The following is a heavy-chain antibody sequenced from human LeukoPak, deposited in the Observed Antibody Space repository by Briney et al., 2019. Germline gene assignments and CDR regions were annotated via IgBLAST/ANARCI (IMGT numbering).Heavy chain of an antibody. J-gene: IGHJ4*02. D-gene: IGHD6-13*01. CDR1: GFTFSSYG. Sequence: GGSLRLSCAASGFTFSSYGMHWVRQAPGKGLEWVAVIWYDGSNKYYADSVKGRFTISRDNSKNTLYLQMNSLRAGDTAVYYCARGSSSWYFRGDDYWGQGTLVTVSS. CDR3: ARGSSSWYFRGDDY. V-gene: IGHV3-33*01. CDR2: IWYDGSNK.